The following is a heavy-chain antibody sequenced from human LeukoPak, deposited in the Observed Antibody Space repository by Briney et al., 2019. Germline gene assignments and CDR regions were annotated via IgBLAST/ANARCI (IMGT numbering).Heavy chain of an antibody. CDR3: ARSETGYSSGGYGDY. D-gene: IGHD6-19*01. CDR1: GYSFTSYW. CDR2: IYPGDSDT. J-gene: IGHJ4*02. V-gene: IGHV5-51*01. Sequence: GESLKSSCKGSGYSFTSYWIGWLRQMPGKGLEWMGIIYPGDSDTRYSPSFQGQVTISADKSISTAYLQWSSLKASDTAMYYCARSETGYSSGGYGDYWGQGTLVTVSS.